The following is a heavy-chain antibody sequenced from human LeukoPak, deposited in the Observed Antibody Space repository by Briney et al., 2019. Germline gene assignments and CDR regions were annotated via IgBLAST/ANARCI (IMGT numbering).Heavy chain of an antibody. Sequence: PGESLRLSCAASGFTFNIYTMYWVRQAPGKGLEWVSGIRHSDGNTYYADSVKGRFTIPSDKSKNILFLRMNSLRAEDTALYYRAKGQETESRLDSWGQGTLVTVSS. V-gene: IGHV3-23*01. CDR2: IRHSDGNT. CDR3: AKGQETESRLDS. J-gene: IGHJ4*02. D-gene: IGHD1-1*01. CDR1: GFTFNIYT.